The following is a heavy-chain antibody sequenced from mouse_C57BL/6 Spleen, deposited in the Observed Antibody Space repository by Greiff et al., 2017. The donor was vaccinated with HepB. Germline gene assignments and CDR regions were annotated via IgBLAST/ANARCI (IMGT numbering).Heavy chain of an antibody. CDR1: GFTFSSYA. V-gene: IGHV5-4*01. CDR2: ISDGGSYT. Sequence: DVKLVESGGGLVKPGGSLKLSCAASGFTFSSYAMSWVRQTPEKRLEWVATISDGGSYTYYPDNVKGRFTISRDNAKNNLYLQMSHLKSEDTAMYYCARDSRYYGSSHYFDYWGQGTTLTVSS. CDR3: ARDSRYYGSSHYFDY. J-gene: IGHJ2*01. D-gene: IGHD1-1*01.